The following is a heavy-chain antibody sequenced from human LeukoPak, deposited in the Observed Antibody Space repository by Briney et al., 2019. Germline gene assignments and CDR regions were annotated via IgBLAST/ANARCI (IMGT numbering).Heavy chain of an antibody. Sequence: KPSETLSLTCTVSGGSISSFYWGRARQPPGKGLEWIGYIYYSGNTNYNPSLKSRVTISVDTSKNQFSLKLSSVTAADTAVYYCARQHSSGDYYFDYWGQGTLVTVSS. J-gene: IGHJ4*02. D-gene: IGHD3-22*01. V-gene: IGHV4-59*08. CDR3: ARQHSSGDYYFDY. CDR1: GGSISSFY. CDR2: IYYSGNT.